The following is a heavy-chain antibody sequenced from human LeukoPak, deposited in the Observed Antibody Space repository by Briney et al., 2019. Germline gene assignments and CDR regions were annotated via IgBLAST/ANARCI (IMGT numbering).Heavy chain of an antibody. CDR1: GFSFSGYD. CDR2: IGVAGDT. CDR3: ARARGYYYMDV. J-gene: IGHJ6*03. V-gene: IGHV3-13*01. D-gene: IGHD3-10*01. Sequence: GESLKISCAASGFSFSGYDMHWVRQLTGKGLEWVSAIGVAGDTYYPGSVKGRFTISRENDKNSLYLQMNSLRAGDTAVYYCARARGYYYMDVWGKGTTVIVSS.